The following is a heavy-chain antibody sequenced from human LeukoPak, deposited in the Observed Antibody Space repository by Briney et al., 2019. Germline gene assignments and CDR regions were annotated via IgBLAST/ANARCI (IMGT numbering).Heavy chain of an antibody. CDR3: AKDIEEWLVKGGGCFDY. CDR1: GFTFSSYW. V-gene: IGHV3-30*18. D-gene: IGHD6-19*01. J-gene: IGHJ4*02. CDR2: ISYDGSNK. Sequence: GGSLRLSCAASGFTFSSYWMHWVRQAPGKGLEWVAVISYDGSNKYYADSVKGRFTISRDNSKNTLYLQMNSLRAEDTAVYYCAKDIEEWLVKGGGCFDYWGQGTLVTVSS.